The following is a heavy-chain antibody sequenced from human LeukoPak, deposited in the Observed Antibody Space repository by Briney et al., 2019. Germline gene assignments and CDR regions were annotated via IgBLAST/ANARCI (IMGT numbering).Heavy chain of an antibody. CDR1: GGSISSSSYY. CDR2: IYYSGST. V-gene: IGHV4-39*07. D-gene: IGHD6-19*01. CDR3: ASLAYSSGWHDAFDI. J-gene: IGHJ3*02. Sequence: PSETLSLTCTVSGGSISSSSYYWSWIRQPPGKGLEWIGSIYYSGSTYYNPSLKSRVTISVDTSKNQFSLKLSSVTAADTAVYYCASLAYSSGWHDAFDIWGQGTMVTVSS.